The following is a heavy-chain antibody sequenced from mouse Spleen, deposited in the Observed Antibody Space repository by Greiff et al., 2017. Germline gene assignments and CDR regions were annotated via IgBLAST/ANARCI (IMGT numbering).Heavy chain of an antibody. CDR3: ARSTTATFYYYAMDY. Sequence: QVQLQQSGAELVKPGASVKISCKASGYAFSSSWMNWVKQRPGKGLEWIGRIYPGDGDTNYNGKFKGKATLTADKSSSTAYMQLSSLTSEDSAVYFCARSTTATFYYYAMDYWGQGTSVTVSS. D-gene: IGHD1-2*01. CDR2: IYPGDGDT. V-gene: IGHV1-82*01. J-gene: IGHJ4*01. CDR1: GYAFSSSW.